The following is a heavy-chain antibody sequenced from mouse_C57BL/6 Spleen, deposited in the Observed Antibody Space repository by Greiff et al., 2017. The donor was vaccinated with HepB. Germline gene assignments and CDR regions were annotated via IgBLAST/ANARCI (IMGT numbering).Heavy chain of an antibody. CDR2: IYPGDGDT. D-gene: IGHD3-2*02. CDR1: GYAFSSSW. J-gene: IGHJ2*01. CDR3: AREGLRLYYFDY. Sequence: QVQLQQSGPELVKPGASVKISCKASGYAFSSSWMNWVKQRPGTGLEWIGRIYPGDGDTNYNGKFKGKATLTADKSSSTAYMQLSSLTSEDSAVYFCAREGLRLYYFDYWGQGTTLTVSS. V-gene: IGHV1-82*01.